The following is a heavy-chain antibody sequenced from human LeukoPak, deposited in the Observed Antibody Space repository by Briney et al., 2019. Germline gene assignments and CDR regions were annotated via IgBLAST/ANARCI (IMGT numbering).Heavy chain of an antibody. CDR2: INWNGGST. J-gene: IGHJ3*02. Sequence: GGSLRLSCAASGFTFDDYGMSWVRQAPGKGLEWFSGINWNGGSTGYADSVKGRFTISRDNAKNSLYLQMNSLRAEDTALYYCASSVTPRDAFDIWGQGTMVTVSS. V-gene: IGHV3-20*04. CDR3: ASSVTPRDAFDI. D-gene: IGHD4-17*01. CDR1: GFTFDDYG.